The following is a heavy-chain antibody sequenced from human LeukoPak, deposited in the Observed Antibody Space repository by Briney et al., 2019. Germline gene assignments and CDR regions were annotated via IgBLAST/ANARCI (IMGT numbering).Heavy chain of an antibody. CDR2: ISYDGSNK. J-gene: IGHJ6*02. D-gene: IGHD2-2*01. V-gene: IGHV3-30*18. CDR3: AKDTCSSTSCYYYYGMDV. Sequence: GGSLRLSCAVSGFTFSSYGMHWVRQAPGKGLEWVAVISYDGSNKYYADSVKGRFTISRDNSKNTLYLQMNSLRAEDTAVYYCAKDTCSSTSCYYYYGMDVWGQGTTVTVSS. CDR1: GFTFSSYG.